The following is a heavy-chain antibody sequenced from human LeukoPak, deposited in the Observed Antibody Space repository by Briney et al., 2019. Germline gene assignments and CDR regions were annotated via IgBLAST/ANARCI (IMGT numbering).Heavy chain of an antibody. V-gene: IGHV1-18*01. J-gene: IGHJ4*02. CDR2: ISAYNGNT. Sequence: ASVKVSCKASGYTFTSYSISWVRQAPGQGLEWMGWISAYNGNTNYAQKLQGRVTMTTDTSTSTAYMELRSLRSEDTAVYYCARRPARYCSSTSCYTNDYWGQGTLVTVSS. CDR3: ARRPARYCSSTSCYTNDY. CDR1: GYTFTSYS. D-gene: IGHD2-2*02.